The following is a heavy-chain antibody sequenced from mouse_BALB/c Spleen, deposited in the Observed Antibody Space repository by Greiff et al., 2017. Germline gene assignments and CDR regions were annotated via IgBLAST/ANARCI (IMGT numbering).Heavy chain of an antibody. CDR3: NAGRDGYYSAMDY. Sequence: DVQLQESGAELVRSGASVKLSCTASGFNIKDYYMHWVKQKPEQGLEWIGWIDPENGDTEYAPKFQGKATMTADTSSNTTYLQLSSLTSEYTAVYYCNAGRDGYYSAMDYWGQGTSVTVSS. CDR2: IDPENGDT. D-gene: IGHD2-3*01. CDR1: GFNIKDYY. V-gene: IGHV14-4*02. J-gene: IGHJ4*01.